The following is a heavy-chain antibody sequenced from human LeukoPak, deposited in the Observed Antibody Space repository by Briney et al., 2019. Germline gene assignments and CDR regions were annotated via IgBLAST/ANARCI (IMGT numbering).Heavy chain of an antibody. CDR3: AKRSPSGTFYFDY. Sequence: GGSLRLSCAASGFTFSSYALSWVRQSPEEGLEWVSSIGFRVGDILYADSVKGRFIISRDNSKNTLYLYMNSLRADDTAVYFCAKRSPSGTFYFDYWGQGTQVIVSS. CDR1: GFTFSSYA. CDR2: IGFRVGDI. J-gene: IGHJ4*02. D-gene: IGHD1-26*01. V-gene: IGHV3-23*01.